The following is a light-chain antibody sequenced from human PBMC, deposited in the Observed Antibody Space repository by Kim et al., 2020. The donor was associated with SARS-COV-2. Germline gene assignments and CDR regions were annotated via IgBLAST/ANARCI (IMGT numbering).Light chain of an antibody. CDR2: GRN. CDR1: SLRSYY. V-gene: IGLV3-19*01. CDR3: QSRDSGGNVV. Sequence: SELTQDPAVSVALGQTVRITCQGDSLRSYYATWYQQKPRQAPVLVIYGRNNRPSGIPDRFSGSASGNTASLTISGAQAEDEADFYCQSRDSGGNVVFGGGTQLTVL. J-gene: IGLJ2*01.